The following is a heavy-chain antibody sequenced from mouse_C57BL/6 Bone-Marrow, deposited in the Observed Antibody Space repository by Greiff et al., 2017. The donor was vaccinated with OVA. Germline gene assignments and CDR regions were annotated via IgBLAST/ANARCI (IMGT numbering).Heavy chain of an antibody. J-gene: IGHJ3*01. V-gene: IGHV5-17*01. CDR1: GFTFSDYG. Sequence: EVKLMESGGGLVKPGGSLKLSCAASGFTFSDYGMHWVRQAPEKGLEWVGYISSGSSTIYYADTFKGRLTISGNNANNTLFLQMTSLRSEDTAVYYCARHYGSPFAYWGQGTLVTVSA. D-gene: IGHD1-1*01. CDR3: ARHYGSPFAY. CDR2: ISSGSSTI.